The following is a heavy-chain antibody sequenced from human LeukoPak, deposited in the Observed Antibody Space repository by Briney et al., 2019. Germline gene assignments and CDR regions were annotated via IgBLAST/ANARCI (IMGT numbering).Heavy chain of an antibody. CDR3: ARGDDHFDY. Sequence: SETLSLTCTVSGGPINTGYYWNWLRQHPGKGLEWIGQISDSGNTNYNPSLKGRVTMSVDTSQNQFSLKLSSETAADTAVYYCARGDDHFDYWGQGSLVTVSS. J-gene: IGHJ4*02. CDR2: ISDSGNT. V-gene: IGHV4-31*03. CDR1: GGPINTGYY.